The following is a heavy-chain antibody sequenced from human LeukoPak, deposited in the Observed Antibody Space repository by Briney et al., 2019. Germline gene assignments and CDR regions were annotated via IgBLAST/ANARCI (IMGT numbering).Heavy chain of an antibody. J-gene: IGHJ4*02. Sequence: ASVKVSCKASGYTFTAYYIRWVRQAPGQGLEWMGWINPNSGGTDYAQRFRGRVTMTGDTSISTAYMDLSRLRSDDTAVYYCARGYNWNYFDYWGQGTLVTVSS. V-gene: IGHV1-2*02. CDR3: ARGYNWNYFDY. CDR2: INPNSGGT. CDR1: GYTFTAYY. D-gene: IGHD1-20*01.